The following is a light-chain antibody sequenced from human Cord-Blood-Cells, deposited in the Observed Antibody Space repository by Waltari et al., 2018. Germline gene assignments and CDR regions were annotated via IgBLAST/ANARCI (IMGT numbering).Light chain of an antibody. CDR2: EVS. J-gene: IGLJ3*02. V-gene: IGLV2-8*01. CDR1: SIDVGGYNY. Sequence: QSALPQPPSASGSPGQSVTISCTGTSIDVGGYNYVFWYQQHPGKAPQPMIYEVSKRPSGVPDRFSGSKSGITASLTVSGLQAEDEADYYCSSYAGSNNLVFGGGTKLTVL. CDR3: SSYAGSNNLV.